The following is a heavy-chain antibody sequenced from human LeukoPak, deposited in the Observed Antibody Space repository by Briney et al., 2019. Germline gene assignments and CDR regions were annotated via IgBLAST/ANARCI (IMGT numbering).Heavy chain of an antibody. CDR3: ARGTRYCSGGSCAKFDP. V-gene: IGHV3-30*03. CDR2: ISYDGSNK. J-gene: IGHJ5*02. D-gene: IGHD2-15*01. Sequence: GGSLRLSCAASGFTFSSYGMHWVRQAPGKGLEWVAVISYDGSNKYYADSVKGRFTISRDNAKNSLYLQMNSLRAEDTAVYYCARGTRYCSGGSCAKFDPWGQGTLVTVSS. CDR1: GFTFSSYG.